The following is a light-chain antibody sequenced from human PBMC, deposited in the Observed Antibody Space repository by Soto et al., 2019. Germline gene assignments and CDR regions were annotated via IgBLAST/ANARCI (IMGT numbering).Light chain of an antibody. V-gene: IGKV3-20*01. CDR2: GAS. J-gene: IGKJ1*01. Sequence: IVLTQSPGTLSLSPGERATLSCRASQTVSRDYLAWYHQRPGQAPRLLIYGASSRATGIPDRFSGSGSGTDFILTISRLEPEDFAVYHCQQYGNSPPTFGQGTKLEIK. CDR1: QTVSRDY. CDR3: QQYGNSPPT.